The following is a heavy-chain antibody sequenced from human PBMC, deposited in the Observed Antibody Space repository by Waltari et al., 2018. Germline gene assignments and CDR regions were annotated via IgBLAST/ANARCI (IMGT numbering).Heavy chain of an antibody. V-gene: IGHV1-69*08. D-gene: IGHD4-17*01. CDR2: IIPIFGTA. CDR3: ARAPVYYGDYPAPPDY. CDR1: GGTFSRYA. J-gene: IGHJ4*02. Sequence: QVQLVQSGAEVKKPGSSVKVSCKASGGTFSRYAISRVRQAPGQGLEWMGRIIPIFGTANYAQKFQGRVTITADKSTSTAYMELSSLRSEDTAVYYCARAPVYYGDYPAPPDYWGQGTLVTVSS.